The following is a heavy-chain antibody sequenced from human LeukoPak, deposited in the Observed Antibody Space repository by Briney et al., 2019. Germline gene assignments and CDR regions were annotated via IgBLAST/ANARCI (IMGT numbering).Heavy chain of an antibody. Sequence: GGSLRLSCAASGFTVSSSYMSWVRQAPGKGKEWVSTIYSCGWAYHADSVKGRFTISRDNSKNTLFLQMNSLRAEDTAVYYCARDLAARAYWGQGTLLSPSS. CDR3: ARDLAARAY. CDR1: GFTVSSSY. D-gene: IGHD6-6*01. V-gene: IGHV3-66*01. CDR2: IYSCGWA. J-gene: IGHJ4*02.